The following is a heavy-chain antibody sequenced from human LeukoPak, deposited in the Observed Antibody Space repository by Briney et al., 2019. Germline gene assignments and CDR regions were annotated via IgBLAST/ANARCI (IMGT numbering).Heavy chain of an antibody. V-gene: IGHV3-7*01. J-gene: IGHJ4*02. CDR3: ARDPETIFDVLNYYFDY. CDR1: GFTFSNYW. D-gene: IGHD3-3*01. CDR2: IKQDGSEK. Sequence: GGSLRLSCAASGFTFSNYWMTWVRQAPGKGLEWVANIKQDGSEKYYVDSVKGRFTISRDNAKNSLYLEMNNLRLEDTAVYYCARDPETIFDVLNYYFDYWGQGTLVTVSS.